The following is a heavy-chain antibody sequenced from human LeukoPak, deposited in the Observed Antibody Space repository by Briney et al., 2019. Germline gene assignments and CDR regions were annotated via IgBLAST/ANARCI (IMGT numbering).Heavy chain of an antibody. J-gene: IGHJ4*02. CDR3: AKVLSGSQDY. Sequence: GGPLRLSCAASGFTFSSYAMHWVRQAPGKGLEWVAVIWYDGSNKYYADSVKGRFTISRDNSKNTVYLQMNSLRAEDTAVYYCAKVLSGSQDYWGQGTLVTVFS. CDR1: GFTFSSYA. V-gene: IGHV3-33*06. CDR2: IWYDGSNK. D-gene: IGHD1-26*01.